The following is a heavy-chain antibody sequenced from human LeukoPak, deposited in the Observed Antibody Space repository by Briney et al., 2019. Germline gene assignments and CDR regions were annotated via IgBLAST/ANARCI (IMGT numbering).Heavy chain of an antibody. J-gene: IGHJ5*02. D-gene: IGHD3-9*01. CDR1: GGSISSSSYY. V-gene: IGHV4-39*07. CDR3: AREEGYYDILTGYYQHNWFDP. Sequence: SETLSLTCTVSGGSISSSSYYWGWIRQPPGKGLEWIGSIYYSGSTYYNPSLKSRVTISVDTSKNQFSLKLSSVTAADTAVYYCAREEGYYDILTGYYQHNWFDPWGQGTLVTVSS. CDR2: IYYSGST.